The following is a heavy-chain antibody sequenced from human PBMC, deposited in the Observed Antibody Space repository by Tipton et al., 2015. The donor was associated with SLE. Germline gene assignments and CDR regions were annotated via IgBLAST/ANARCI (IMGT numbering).Heavy chain of an antibody. CDR1: GVSFGGYY. V-gene: IGHV4-34*01. Sequence: TLSLTCAVHGVSFGGYYWTWIRRPPGKGLEWIGEINHDGSTNYNPSLKSRVTISVDTSKNQLSLRLNSVTAADTAVYYCARLPDYFDHWGQGALVTVSS. CDR2: INHDGST. CDR3: ARLPDYFDH. J-gene: IGHJ4*02.